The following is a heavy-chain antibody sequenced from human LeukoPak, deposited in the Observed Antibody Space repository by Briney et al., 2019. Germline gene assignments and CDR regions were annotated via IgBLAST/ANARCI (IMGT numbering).Heavy chain of an antibody. CDR3: AGGPPRWLVTWFDP. V-gene: IGHV1-46*01. CDR1: AYAFTTYY. J-gene: IGHJ5*02. Sequence: ASVKVSCKASAYAFTTYYIHWVRQAPGQGLEWMGLINPSNGYTDYAQRFQGRVTMTRDTSTTTVYMELSSLRSEDTAVYYCAGGPPRWLVTWFDPWGQGTLVTVSS. D-gene: IGHD6-19*01. CDR2: INPSNGYT.